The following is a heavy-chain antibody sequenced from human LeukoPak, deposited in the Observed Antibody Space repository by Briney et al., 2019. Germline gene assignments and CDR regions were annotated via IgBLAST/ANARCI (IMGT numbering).Heavy chain of an antibody. J-gene: IGHJ4*02. CDR2: MNPNSGNT. CDR1: GYTFTSYD. D-gene: IGHD2-15*01. CDR3: ARSAATSGGIDY. Sequence: SSVKVSCKASGYTFTSYDINWVRQATGQGLEWMGWMNPNSGNTGYAQKFQGRVTMTRNTSISTAYMELSSLRSEDTAVYYCARSAATSGGIDYWGQGTLVTVSS. V-gene: IGHV1-8*01.